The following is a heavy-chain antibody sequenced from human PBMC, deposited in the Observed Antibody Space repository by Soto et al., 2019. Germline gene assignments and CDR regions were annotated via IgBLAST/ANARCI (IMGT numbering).Heavy chain of an antibody. J-gene: IGHJ2*01. CDR2: INSDGSST. CDR3: ARCLRSSWSNDWYFDL. D-gene: IGHD6-13*01. CDR1: GFTFSSYW. V-gene: IGHV3-74*01. Sequence: EVQLVESGGGLVQPGGSLRLSCAASGFTFSSYWMHWVRQAPGKGLVWVSRINSDGSSTSYADSVKGRFTISRDNAKNXLYLQMNSLRAEDTAVYYCARCLRSSWSNDWYFDLWGRGTLVTVSS.